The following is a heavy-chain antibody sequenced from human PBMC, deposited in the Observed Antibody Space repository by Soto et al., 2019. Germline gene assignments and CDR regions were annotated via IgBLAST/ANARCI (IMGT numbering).Heavy chain of an antibody. D-gene: IGHD3-22*01. J-gene: IGHJ4*02. CDR1: GYRFINFY. Sequence: QVQLVQSGAEVKKPGASVRVSCKAFGYRFINFYLHWVRQAPGQGLEWMGWINPKNDDTNYAQKFQGRLTITTDKSTNTAYMELSSLRSEDTAVYYCARRNTSGYLRYFASWGQGTLVTVSS. CDR3: ARRNTSGYLRYFAS. CDR2: INPKNDDT. V-gene: IGHV1-2*02.